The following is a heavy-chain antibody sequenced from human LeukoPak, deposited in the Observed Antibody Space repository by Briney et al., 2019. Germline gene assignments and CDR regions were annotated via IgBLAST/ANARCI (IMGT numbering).Heavy chain of an antibody. CDR2: ISSSGSTI. Sequence: PGGSLRLSCAASGFTFSSYEMNWVRQAPGKGLEWVSYISSSGSTIYYADSVKGRFTISRDNAKNSLYLQMNSLRAEDTAVYYCASMTWVRWYYDSSGYPDFDYWGQGTLVTVSS. CDR3: ASMTWVRWYYDSSGYPDFDY. V-gene: IGHV3-48*03. J-gene: IGHJ4*02. CDR1: GFTFSSYE. D-gene: IGHD3-22*01.